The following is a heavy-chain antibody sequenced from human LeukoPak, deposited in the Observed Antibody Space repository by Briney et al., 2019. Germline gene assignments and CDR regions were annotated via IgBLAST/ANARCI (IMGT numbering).Heavy chain of an antibody. CDR1: GFTFSSYS. CDR2: ISNRSSYI. D-gene: IGHD5-24*01. V-gene: IGHV3-21*01. Sequence: GRSLRLSCAASGFTFSSYSMHWVRHAPGKGLEWVSSISNRSSYIFYADSVKGRFTSSRDNAKNSLYLQMNSLRAEDTAVYYCAKAIILRNGYSRAFDYWGQGTLVTVSS. CDR3: AKAIILRNGYSRAFDY. J-gene: IGHJ4*02.